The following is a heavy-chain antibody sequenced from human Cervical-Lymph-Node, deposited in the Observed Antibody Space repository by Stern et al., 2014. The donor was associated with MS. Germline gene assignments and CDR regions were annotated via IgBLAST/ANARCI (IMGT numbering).Heavy chain of an antibody. Sequence: VQLVESGGGVVQPGRSLRLSCAASGFSFSRYAMHWVRQAPGKGLEWGALIWYDGSNPYYADSVTGRFIISRDNFKNTLYLQMNSLRAEDTAVYYCASAYSSSHYYFDYWGQGTLVTVSS. CDR1: GFSFSRYA. D-gene: IGHD6-13*01. CDR3: ASAYSSSHYYFDY. V-gene: IGHV3-33*01. CDR2: IWYDGSNP. J-gene: IGHJ4*02.